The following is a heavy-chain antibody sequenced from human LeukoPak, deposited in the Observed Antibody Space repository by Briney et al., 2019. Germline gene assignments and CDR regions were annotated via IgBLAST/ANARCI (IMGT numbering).Heavy chain of an antibody. CDR2: IYYSGST. Sequence: PSQTLSLTCAVSGGSISSGGYYWSWIRQPPGKGLEWIGYIYYSGSTYYNPSLKSRVTISVDTSKNQFSLKLSSVTAADTAVYYCASSKGPFYGSGSYYHSTFDYWGQGTLVTVSS. V-gene: IGHV4-30-4*01. D-gene: IGHD3-10*01. CDR3: ASSKGPFYGSGSYYHSTFDY. CDR1: GGSISSGGYY. J-gene: IGHJ4*02.